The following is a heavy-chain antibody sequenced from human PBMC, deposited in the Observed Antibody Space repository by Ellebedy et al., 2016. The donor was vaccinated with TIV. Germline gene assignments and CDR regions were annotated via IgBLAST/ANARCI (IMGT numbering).Heavy chain of an antibody. J-gene: IGHJ6*02. CDR3: ARDKGRPAATLDV. D-gene: IGHD2-15*01. CDR2: IGGSGENT. CDR1: GFTFRNYA. V-gene: IGHV3-23*01. Sequence: GGSLRLSCAASGFTFRNYAINWVRQAPGKGLEWVSVIGGSGENTFYADSLKGRFTISRDNSMNTLHLQMNSLRVDDTAIYYCARDKGRPAATLDVWGQGTTVTVSS.